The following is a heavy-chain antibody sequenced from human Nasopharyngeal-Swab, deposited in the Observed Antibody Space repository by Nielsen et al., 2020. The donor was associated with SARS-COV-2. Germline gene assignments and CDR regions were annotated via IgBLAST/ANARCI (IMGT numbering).Heavy chain of an antibody. CDR2: TRNKADSYTT. D-gene: IGHD3-9*01. CDR1: GFTFSDHY. CDR3: ATFDDDYVDY. V-gene: IGHV3-72*01. J-gene: IGHJ4*02. Sequence: GGSLRLSCAASGFTFSDHYMDWVRQAPGKGLEWVGRTRNKADSYTTEYAASVKGRFTISRDDSRNSLYLQMNSLKTEDTAVYYCATFDDDYVDYWGQGTLVTVSS.